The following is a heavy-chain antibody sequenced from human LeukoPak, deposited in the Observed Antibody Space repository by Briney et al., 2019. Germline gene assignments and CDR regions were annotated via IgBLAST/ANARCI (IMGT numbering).Heavy chain of an antibody. CDR2: INHSGST. J-gene: IGHJ4*02. CDR3: ARHRGYNPPDN. V-gene: IGHV4-34*01. CDR1: GGSFSDYY. D-gene: IGHD5-24*01. Sequence: SETLSLTCAVYGGSFSDYYWSWICQPPGKGLEWIGEINHSGSTNYNPSLKSRVTISVDTSKNQFSLKRRSVTAADTAVYYCARHRGYNPPDNWGQGTLVTVSS.